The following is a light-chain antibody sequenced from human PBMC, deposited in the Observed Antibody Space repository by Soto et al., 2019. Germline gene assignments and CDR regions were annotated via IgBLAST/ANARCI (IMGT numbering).Light chain of an antibody. J-gene: IGLJ1*01. V-gene: IGLV2-8*01. Sequence: QSALTQPPSASGSPGQSVTISCTGTSSDVGGYNYVSWYQQHPGKAPKLMIYEVSKRPSGVPDRFSGSKSGNTASLTVSGLQAEDEADYYRSSYSGSHPYVFGTGTKLTVL. CDR2: EVS. CDR3: SSYSGSHPYV. CDR1: SSDVGGYNY.